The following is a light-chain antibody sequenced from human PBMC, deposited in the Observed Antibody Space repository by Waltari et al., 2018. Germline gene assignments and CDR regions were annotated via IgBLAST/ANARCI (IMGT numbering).Light chain of an antibody. CDR2: DTS. CDR3: QQGSILPLT. Sequence: EVVLTQSPVTLSLAAGERATLSCRASESVSNYLAWYQQKPCQSPRLLIFDTSKRATGIPARFSGSGYGTDCTLTINNLEAEDFALYYCQQGSILPLTFGGGTKVEI. V-gene: IGKV3-11*01. J-gene: IGKJ4*01. CDR1: ESVSNY.